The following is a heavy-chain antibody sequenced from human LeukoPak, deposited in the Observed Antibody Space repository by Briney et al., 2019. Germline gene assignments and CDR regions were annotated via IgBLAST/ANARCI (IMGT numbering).Heavy chain of an antibody. CDR1: GFTFSSYW. CDR2: INPDGTTT. Sequence: GGSLRLSCAASGFTFSSYWMHWVRQAPGKGLVWLSRINPDGTTTTYADSVRGRFLISRDNAKNTLYLQMYSLGAEDTAVYYCARVKVGVWGVFDTWGQGTMVTVSS. CDR3: ARVKVGVWGVFDT. V-gene: IGHV3-74*03. J-gene: IGHJ3*02. D-gene: IGHD1-26*01.